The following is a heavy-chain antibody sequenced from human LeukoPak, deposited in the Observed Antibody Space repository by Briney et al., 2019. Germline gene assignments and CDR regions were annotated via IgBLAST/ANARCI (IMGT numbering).Heavy chain of an antibody. D-gene: IGHD3-9*01. CDR3: ARSMSRGVILTGYYY. Sequence: SETLSLTCAVYGVSFSGYYWSWIRQPPGKGLEWIGEINHSGSTNYNPSLKSRVTISVDTSKNQFSLKLSSVTAADTAVYYCARSMSRGVILTGYYYWGQGTLVTVSS. J-gene: IGHJ4*02. CDR1: GVSFSGYY. CDR2: INHSGST. V-gene: IGHV4-34*01.